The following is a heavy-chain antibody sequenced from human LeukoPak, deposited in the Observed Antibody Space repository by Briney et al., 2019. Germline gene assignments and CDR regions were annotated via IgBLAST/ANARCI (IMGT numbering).Heavy chain of an antibody. CDR3: ARCDGSSPYYYYYMDV. V-gene: IGHV3-21*01. Sequence: PGGSLRLSCAASGFTFSSYWMHWVRQAPGKGLVWVSSISSSSSYIYYADSVKGRFTISRDNAKNSLYLQMNSLRAEDTAVYYCARCDGSSPYYYYYMDVWGKGTTVTVSS. CDR2: ISSSSSYI. D-gene: IGHD6-6*01. CDR1: GFTFSSYW. J-gene: IGHJ6*03.